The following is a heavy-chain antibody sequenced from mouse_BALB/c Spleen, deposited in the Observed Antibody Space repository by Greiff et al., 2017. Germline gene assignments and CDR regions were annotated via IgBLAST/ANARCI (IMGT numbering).Heavy chain of an antibody. Sequence: EVKLMESGGGLVKPGGSLKLSCAASGFTFSSYTMSWVRQTPGKRLEWVATISSGGGNTYYPDSVKGRFTISRDNAKNNLYLQMSSLRSEDTALYYCARSGSVPWYFDVWGAGTTVTVSS. CDR2: ISSGGGNT. CDR1: GFTFSSYT. D-gene: IGHD5-1*01. CDR3: ARSGSVPWYFDV. V-gene: IGHV5-9*03. J-gene: IGHJ1*01.